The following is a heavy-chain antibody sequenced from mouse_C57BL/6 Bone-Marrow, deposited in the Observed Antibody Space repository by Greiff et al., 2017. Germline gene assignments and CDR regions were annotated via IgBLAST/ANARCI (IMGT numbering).Heavy chain of an antibody. CDR3: ERDGAGDY. V-gene: IGHV5-4*01. Sequence: DVKLVESGGGLVTPGGSLKLSCAASGFTFSSYAMSWVRQTPEKRLEWVATISDGGSYTYYPDNVQGRFTISRDDAKNNMNLQKSHLKAEDTAMYYCERDGAGDYWGKGTTVTVSS. J-gene: IGHJ2*01. CDR2: ISDGGSYT. CDR1: GFTFSSYA.